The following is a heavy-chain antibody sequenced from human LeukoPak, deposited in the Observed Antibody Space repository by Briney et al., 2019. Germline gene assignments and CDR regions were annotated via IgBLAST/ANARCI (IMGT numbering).Heavy chain of an antibody. D-gene: IGHD6-25*01. CDR2: ISYDGSNQ. V-gene: IGHV3-30*04. CDR1: EFTFSTYA. CDR3: ARDGTPIHSSGWVYMDV. J-gene: IGHJ6*04. Sequence: GGSLRLSCAASEFTFSTYAMHWVRQARGKGLEWLAVISYDGSNQYYADSVKGRFTISRDNSKNTLYLQMNSLRGEDTAVYYCARDGTPIHSSGWVYMDVWGKGTTVTISS.